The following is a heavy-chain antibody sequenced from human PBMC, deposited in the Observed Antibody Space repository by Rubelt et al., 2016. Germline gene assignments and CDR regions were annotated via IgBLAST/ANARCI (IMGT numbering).Heavy chain of an antibody. V-gene: IGHV3-53*01. CDR1: GLTVNGTY. CDR2: LYSGGTP. J-gene: IGHJ4*02. D-gene: IGHD3-16*01. CDR3: ARGLPHGY. Sequence: EFQVVESGGGLVQPGGSLRLSCAVSGLTVNGTYMTWVRQAPGKGLEWVSVLYSGGTPSYADSVKGRFTISRDKSKNTVYLQMNSLRADETAIYYCARGLPHGYWGQGTLVAVSS.